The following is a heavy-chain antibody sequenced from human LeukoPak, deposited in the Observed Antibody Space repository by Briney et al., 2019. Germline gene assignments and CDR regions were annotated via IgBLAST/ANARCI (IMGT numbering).Heavy chain of an antibody. CDR3: AKDGYDFWSGYPQRHYYYYYGMDV. CDR2: ISGSGGST. D-gene: IGHD3-3*01. J-gene: IGHJ6*02. V-gene: IGHV3-23*01. Sequence: GGSLRLSCAASGFTFSSYAMSWVRQAPGKGLEWVSAISGSGGSTYYADSVEGRFTISRDNSKNTLYLQMNSLRAEDTAVYYCAKDGYDFWSGYPQRHYYYYYGMDVWGQGTTVTVSS. CDR1: GFTFSSYA.